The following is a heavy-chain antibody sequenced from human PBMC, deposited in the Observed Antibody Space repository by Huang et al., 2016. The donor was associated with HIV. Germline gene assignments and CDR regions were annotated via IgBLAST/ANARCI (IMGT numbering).Heavy chain of an antibody. Sequence: QLQLQGSGPGLVKPSETLSLTCTVSGGSITGSSYYWGWIRQPPGKGLEWVGSIYYRGSTDHNPSLKRRVTVSVDTSKNQFSLKLSSVTAADTAVYYCARHFSYYDSSGYTPWDAFDIWGQGTMVTVSS. V-gene: IGHV4-39*01. J-gene: IGHJ3*02. CDR3: ARHFSYYDSSGYTPWDAFDI. CDR2: IYYRGST. D-gene: IGHD3-22*01. CDR1: GGSITGSSYY.